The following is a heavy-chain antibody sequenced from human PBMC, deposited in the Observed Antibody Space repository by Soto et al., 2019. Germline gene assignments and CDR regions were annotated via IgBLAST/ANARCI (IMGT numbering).Heavy chain of an antibody. J-gene: IGHJ4*02. CDR1: GGSFSGYY. CDR2: INHSGST. CDR3: ARDKITGLFDY. Sequence: QVQLQQWGAGLLKPSETLSLTCAVYGGSFSGYYWTWIRQSPGTGLERIGEINHSGSTNYNPSLKSRVTISVDTSKTQFSLKLTSVTAEDTAVYYCARDKITGLFDYWGQGTLVTVSS. V-gene: IGHV4-34*01. D-gene: IGHD2-8*02.